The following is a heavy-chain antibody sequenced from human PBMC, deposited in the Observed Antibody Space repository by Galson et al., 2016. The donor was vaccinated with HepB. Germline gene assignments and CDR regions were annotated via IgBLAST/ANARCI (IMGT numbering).Heavy chain of an antibody. J-gene: IGHJ4*02. CDR2: ISYDGSNE. D-gene: IGHD3-9*01. V-gene: IGHV3-30*18. CDR1: QFTFSSYG. Sequence: SLRLSCAASQFTFSSYGMHWVRQAPGKGLEWVAVISYDGSNEYYGDSVKGRLTISRDNSKSTLYLQTNNVTTEDTAVYYCSKTPRILRYFDWITGLDYWGQGTLVIVSS. CDR3: SKTPRILRYFDWITGLDY.